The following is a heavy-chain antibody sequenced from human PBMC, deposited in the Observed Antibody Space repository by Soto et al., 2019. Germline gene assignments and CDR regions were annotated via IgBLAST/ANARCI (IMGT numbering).Heavy chain of an antibody. D-gene: IGHD4-17*01. CDR3: AKDSGDYLSFHY. V-gene: IGHV3-23*01. J-gene: IGHJ4*02. CDR2: ASGTGGNT. Sequence: GGSLRLSCAASGFSFSTYAMSWVRQAPGKGLEWVSGASGTGGNTFYADSVKGRFTISRDTSKNILYLHMNRLRGDDTALYYCAKDSGDYLSFHYWGQGTLVTVSS. CDR1: GFSFSTYA.